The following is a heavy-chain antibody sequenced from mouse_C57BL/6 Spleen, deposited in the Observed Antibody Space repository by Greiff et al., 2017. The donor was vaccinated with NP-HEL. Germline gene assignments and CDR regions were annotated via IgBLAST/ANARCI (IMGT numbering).Heavy chain of an antibody. D-gene: IGHD1-1*01. CDR1: GFTFSSYA. J-gene: IGHJ2*01. V-gene: IGHV5-9-1*02. CDR3: TRDGRYYYGSSPFDY. Sequence: EVQLVESGEGLVKPGGSLKLSCAASGFTFSSYAMSWVRQTPEKRLEWVAYISSGGDYIYYADTVKGRFTISRDNARNTLYLQMSSLKSEDTAMYYCTRDGRYYYGSSPFDYWGQGTTLTVSS. CDR2: ISSGGDYI.